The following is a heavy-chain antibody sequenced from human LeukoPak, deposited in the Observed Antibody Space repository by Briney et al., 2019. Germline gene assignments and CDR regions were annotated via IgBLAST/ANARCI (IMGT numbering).Heavy chain of an antibody. Sequence: GGSLRLSCAASGFTFSSYAMSWVRQAPGKGLEWVSVIYSGGSTYYADSVKGRFTISRDNSKNTLYLQMNSLRAEDTAVYYCASWSIAVAGFDYWGQGTLVTVSS. CDR2: IYSGGST. CDR1: GFTFSSYA. D-gene: IGHD6-19*01. V-gene: IGHV3-53*01. J-gene: IGHJ4*02. CDR3: ASWSIAVAGFDY.